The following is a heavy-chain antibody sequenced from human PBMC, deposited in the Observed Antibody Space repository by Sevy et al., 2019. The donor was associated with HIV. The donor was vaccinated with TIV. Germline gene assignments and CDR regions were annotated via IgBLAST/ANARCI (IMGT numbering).Heavy chain of an antibody. D-gene: IGHD6-13*01. CDR3: ANSRGRYEGSSWLYYYYLMDV. Sequence: GGSLRLSCAAAGFTFSRYGMYWARQAPGKGLEWVAVISSDGSDKEYAESVKGRFTVSRDNSKDTVYLQMNSLRLEDTAIYYCANSRGRYEGSSWLYYYYLMDVWGQGTTVTVSS. CDR2: ISSDGSDK. CDR1: GFTFSRYG. V-gene: IGHV3-30*18. J-gene: IGHJ6*02.